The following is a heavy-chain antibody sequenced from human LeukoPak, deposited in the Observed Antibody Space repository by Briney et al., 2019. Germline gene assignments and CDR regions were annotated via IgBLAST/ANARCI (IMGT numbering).Heavy chain of an antibody. V-gene: IGHV1-69*05. D-gene: IGHD5-12*01. CDR3: ALDIVATIGQYNWFDP. J-gene: IGHJ5*02. CDR2: IIPIFGTA. CDR1: GGTFSSYA. Sequence: ASVKVSCKASGGTFSSYAISWVRQAPGQGLEWMGRIIPIFGTANYAQKFQGRVTITTDESTSTAYMELSSLRSEDTAVYYCALDIVATIGQYNWFDPWGQGNLVTVSS.